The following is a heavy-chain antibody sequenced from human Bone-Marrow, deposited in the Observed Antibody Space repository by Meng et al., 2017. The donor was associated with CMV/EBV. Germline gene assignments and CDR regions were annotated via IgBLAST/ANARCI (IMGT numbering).Heavy chain of an antibody. D-gene: IGHD1-26*01. CDR1: GYTFTTYD. CDR3: ARDKVVGATSYDAFDI. Sequence: ASVKVSCKASGYTFTTYDINWVRQAPGQGLEWMGWINPNSGGTNYAQKFQGRITMTRDTSISTAYMELSRLRSDDTAVYYCARDKVVGATSYDAFDIWGQGTMVTVSS. CDR2: INPNSGGT. V-gene: IGHV1-2*02. J-gene: IGHJ3*02.